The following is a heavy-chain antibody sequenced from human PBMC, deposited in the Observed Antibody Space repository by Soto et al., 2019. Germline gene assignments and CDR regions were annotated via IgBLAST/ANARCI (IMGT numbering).Heavy chain of an antibody. V-gene: IGHV4-59*01. D-gene: IGHD2-21*02. J-gene: IGHJ6*02. Sequence: SETLSLTCPVSGGSISRYYLSWIRQPPGKGLEWIGYMYNTGSTVYNPPFKSRVTISVDTSKNQFSLKLNSVTAADTAVYYCARDLWGYCGTDCYPLDVWGQGTTVTVSS. CDR2: MYNTGST. CDR3: ARDLWGYCGTDCYPLDV. CDR1: GGSISRYY.